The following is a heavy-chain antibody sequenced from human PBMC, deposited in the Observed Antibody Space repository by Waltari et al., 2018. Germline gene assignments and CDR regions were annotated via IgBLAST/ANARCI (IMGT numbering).Heavy chain of an antibody. CDR2: IRYDGSNK. CDR3: ARDRGWPNYLDY. J-gene: IGHJ4*02. V-gene: IGHV3-30*02. D-gene: IGHD6-19*01. CDR1: GVIFSSYG. Sequence: QVRLVESGGGVVQPGGSLRLSCATSGVIFSSYGMHWVRQAPGKGLEWVTYIRYDGSNKYYADSVKGRFTISRDSSKNTLYLQMNSLRAEDTAVYYCARDRGWPNYLDYWGQGSLVTVSS.